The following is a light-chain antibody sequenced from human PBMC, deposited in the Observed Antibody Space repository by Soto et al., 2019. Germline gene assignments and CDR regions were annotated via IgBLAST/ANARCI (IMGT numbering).Light chain of an antibody. V-gene: IGKV3-15*01. J-gene: IGKJ2*03. CDR1: QSVRND. CDR2: GAS. Sequence: EIVMTQSPATLSVSPGERATISCRASQSVRNDLAWCQQKPGKAPRVLVYGASTTATGVPARFSGSGSGTEFTLTITSLQSEDFAVYYCLQYNNWYSFGQGTRLEIK. CDR3: LQYNNWYS.